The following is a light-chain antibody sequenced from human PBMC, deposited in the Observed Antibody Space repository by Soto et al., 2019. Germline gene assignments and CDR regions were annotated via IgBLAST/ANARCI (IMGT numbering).Light chain of an antibody. J-gene: IGLJ1*01. V-gene: IGLV2-14*03. CDR3: SSYTSSSSYV. CDR1: SSDVGGYKY. Sequence: QSALTQPASVSVSPGQSSTISCTGTSSDVGGYKYVSWYQQHPGKAPKLMIYDVSNRPSGVSNRFSGSKSGNTASLTISGLQSEDEDDYYCSSYTSSSSYVFGSGTKVTVL. CDR2: DVS.